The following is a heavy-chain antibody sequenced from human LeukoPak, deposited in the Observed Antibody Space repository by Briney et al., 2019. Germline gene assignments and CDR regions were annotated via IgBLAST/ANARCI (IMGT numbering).Heavy chain of an antibody. D-gene: IGHD1-26*01. CDR2: IYPGDSDT. CDR3: ARQPYSGSYYGYYYYYMDV. J-gene: IGHJ6*03. V-gene: IGHV5-51*01. CDR1: GYSFTSYW. Sequence: GESLKISCKGSGYSFTSYWIGWVRQMPGKGLEWMGIIYPGDSDTRYSPSFQGQVTISADKSISTAYLQWSSLKASDTAMYYCARQPYSGSYYGYYYYYMDVWGKGTTVTLSS.